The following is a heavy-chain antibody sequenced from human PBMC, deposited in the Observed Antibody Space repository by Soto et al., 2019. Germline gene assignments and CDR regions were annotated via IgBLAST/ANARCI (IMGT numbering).Heavy chain of an antibody. CDR3: ARATQAGYEDF. CDR2: ISYSGSS. CDR1: GGSNIRDGYY. J-gene: IGHJ4*02. Sequence: SETLSLTCTVSGGSNIRDGYYWSWIRQHPGKGLEWIAYISYSGSSYSNPSLKSRVTISADTSKNQFSLRLTSVTAADTAVYFCARATQAGYEDFWGQGTLVTVSS. V-gene: IGHV4-31*02. D-gene: IGHD3-9*01.